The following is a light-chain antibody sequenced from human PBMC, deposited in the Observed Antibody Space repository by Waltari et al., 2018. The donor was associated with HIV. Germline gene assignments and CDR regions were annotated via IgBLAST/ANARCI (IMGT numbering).Light chain of an antibody. CDR1: ENIEKY. J-gene: IGKJ4*01. CDR2: GAF. V-gene: IGKV1-39*01. Sequence: VGDRVSMSCRSSENIEKYLNWYQQRPGKAPKLLIFGAFTLQTGVPSRFSASGSGTDFTLTIRNLQPEDVALYFCQQSSITPLTFGGGTRVDIK. CDR3: QQSSITPLT.